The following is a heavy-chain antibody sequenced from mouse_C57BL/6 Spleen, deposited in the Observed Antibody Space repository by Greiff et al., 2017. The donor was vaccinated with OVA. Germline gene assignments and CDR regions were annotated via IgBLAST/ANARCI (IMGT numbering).Heavy chain of an antibody. Sequence: QVQLQQSGAELVKPGASVKLSCKASGYTFTSYWMHWVKQRPGRGLEWIGRFDPNSGGTKYNEKFKSKATLTVDKPSSTAYMQLSSLTSEDSAVYYCARLGTTVVAADYWGQGTTLTVSS. CDR1: GYTFTSYW. J-gene: IGHJ2*01. D-gene: IGHD1-1*01. CDR3: ARLGTTVVAADY. V-gene: IGHV1-72*01. CDR2: FDPNSGGT.